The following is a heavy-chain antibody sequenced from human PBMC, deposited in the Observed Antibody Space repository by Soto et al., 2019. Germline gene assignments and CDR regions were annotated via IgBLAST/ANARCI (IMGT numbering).Heavy chain of an antibody. V-gene: IGHV3-33*01. D-gene: IGHD6-6*01. CDR3: ASTFAARSRDY. CDR1: GFTFSSYG. Sequence: PGGSLRLSCAASGFTFSSYGMHWVRQAPGKGLEWVAVIWYDGSNKYYAGSVKGRFTISRDNSKNTLYLQMNSLRAEDTAVYYCASTFAARSRDYWGQGTLVTVSS. CDR2: IWYDGSNK. J-gene: IGHJ4*02.